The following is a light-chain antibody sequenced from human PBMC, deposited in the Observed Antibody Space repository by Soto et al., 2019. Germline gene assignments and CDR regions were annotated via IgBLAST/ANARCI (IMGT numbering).Light chain of an antibody. Sequence: QSARTQPPSASGSPGQSVTISCTGTSSDVGGYDYVSWYQQHPGKAPKLMIFEVSKRPSGVPDRFSGSKSGNTASLTVSGLQAEDEADYYCSSYAGNTKGVFGTGTKVTVL. CDR1: SSDVGGYDY. CDR2: EVS. V-gene: IGLV2-8*01. J-gene: IGLJ1*01. CDR3: SSYAGNTKGV.